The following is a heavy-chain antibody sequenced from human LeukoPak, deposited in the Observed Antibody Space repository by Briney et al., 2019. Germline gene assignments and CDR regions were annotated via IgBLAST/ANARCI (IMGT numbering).Heavy chain of an antibody. CDR2: ISGSGGST. J-gene: IGHJ4*02. V-gene: IGHV3-23*01. Sequence: PGGSLRLSCAASGFTFSSYAMSWVRQAPGKGLEWVSAISGSGGSTYYADSVKGRFTISRDNSKNTLYLRMNSLRAEDTAVYYCAKDSAYRYYDSSGYVYWGQGTLVTVSS. D-gene: IGHD3-22*01. CDR1: GFTFSSYA. CDR3: AKDSAYRYYDSSGYVY.